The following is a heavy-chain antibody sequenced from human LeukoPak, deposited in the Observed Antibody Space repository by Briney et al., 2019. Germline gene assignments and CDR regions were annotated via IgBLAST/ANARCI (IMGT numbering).Heavy chain of an antibody. J-gene: IGHJ5*02. CDR2: INPNSGGT. V-gene: IGHV1-2*02. D-gene: IGHD2-21*02. CDR3: ARDLVTAIHNWFDP. Sequence: ASVKVSCRASGYTFTGYYMHWVRQAPGQGLEWMGWINPNSGGTNYAQKFQGRVTMTRDTSISTAYMELSRLRSDDTAVYYCARDLVTAIHNWFDPWGQGTLVTVSS. CDR1: GYTFTGYY.